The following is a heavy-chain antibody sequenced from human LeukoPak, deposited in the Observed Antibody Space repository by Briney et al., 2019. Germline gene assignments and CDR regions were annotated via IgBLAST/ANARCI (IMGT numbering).Heavy chain of an antibody. J-gene: IGHJ3*02. D-gene: IGHD6-19*01. CDR3: ARVLRAGSSGWHDAFDI. Sequence: SVKVSCKASGYTFTGYYMHWVRQAPGQGLEWMGWINPNSGGTNYAQKFQGRVTMTRDTSISTAYMELSRLRSDDTAVYYCARVLRAGSSGWHDAFDIWGQGTVVTVSS. CDR2: INPNSGGT. CDR1: GYTFTGYY. V-gene: IGHV1-2*02.